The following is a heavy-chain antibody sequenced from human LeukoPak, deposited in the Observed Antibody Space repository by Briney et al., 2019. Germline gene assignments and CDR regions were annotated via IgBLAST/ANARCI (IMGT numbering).Heavy chain of an antibody. CDR2: ISSSSSYI. D-gene: IGHD2-2*01. V-gene: IGHV3-21*01. J-gene: IGHJ4*02. CDR1: GFTFSSYS. CDR3: ARGGGFCSSTSCYDGY. Sequence: PGGSLRLSCAASGFTFSSYSMNWVRQAPGKGLEWVSSISSSSSYIYYADSVKGRFTISGDNAKNSLYLQMNSLRAEDTAVYYCARGGGFCSSTSCYDGYWGQGTLVTVSS.